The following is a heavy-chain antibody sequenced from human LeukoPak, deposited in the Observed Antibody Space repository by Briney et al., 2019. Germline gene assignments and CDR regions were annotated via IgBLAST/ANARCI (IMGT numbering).Heavy chain of an antibody. CDR3: ARDGDFSENCWFDP. V-gene: IGHV7-4-1*02. CDR2: INTNTGNP. Sequence: GASVKVSRKASGYTFTSYAMNWVRQAPGQGLEWMGWINTNTGNPTYAQGFTGRFVFSLDTSVSTAYLQISSLKAEDTAVYYCARDGDFSENCWFDPWGQGTLVTVSS. CDR1: GYTFTSYA. J-gene: IGHJ5*02. D-gene: IGHD7-27*01.